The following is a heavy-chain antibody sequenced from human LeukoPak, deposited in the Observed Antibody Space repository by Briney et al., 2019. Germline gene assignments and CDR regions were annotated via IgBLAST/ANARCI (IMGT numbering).Heavy chain of an antibody. V-gene: IGHV3-21*01. CDR2: ISSSSTYI. CDR3: ASQYTSSRIFDD. D-gene: IGHD6-13*01. J-gene: IGHJ4*02. Sequence: KPGGSLRLSCAASGFTFSSYSMNWVRQAPGKGLEWVSSISSSSTYIYYADSVKGRFTVSRDNAKNSLYLQMNSLRAEDTAAYFCASQYTSSRIFDDWGQGTLVTVSS. CDR1: GFTFSSYS.